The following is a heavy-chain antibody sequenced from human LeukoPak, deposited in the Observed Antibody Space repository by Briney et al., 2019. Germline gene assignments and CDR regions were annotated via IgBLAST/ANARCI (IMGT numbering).Heavy chain of an antibody. Sequence: SVKVSCKASGGTFSSYAISWVRQAPGQGLEWMGGLIPIFVTAKYAQKFQGRVTITADESTSTAYMELSSLRSEDTAVYYCAIGYCSSTSCPYYYYYYGMDVWGKGTTVTVSS. CDR2: LIPIFVTA. J-gene: IGHJ6*04. CDR1: GGTFSSYA. CDR3: AIGYCSSTSCPYYYYYYGMDV. V-gene: IGHV1-69*01. D-gene: IGHD2-2*03.